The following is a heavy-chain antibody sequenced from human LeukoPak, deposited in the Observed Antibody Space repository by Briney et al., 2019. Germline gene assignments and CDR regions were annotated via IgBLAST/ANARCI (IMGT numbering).Heavy chain of an antibody. D-gene: IGHD3-22*01. V-gene: IGHV4-4*07. J-gene: IGHJ4*02. Sequence: SETLSLTCTVSGGSLSSYYWSRIRQPAGKGLEWIGRIYTSGSTNYNPSLKSRVTMSVDTSKNQFSLKLSSVTAADTAVYYCARDDPDDSSGYSSWYFDYWGQGTLVTVSS. CDR1: GGSLSSYY. CDR2: IYTSGST. CDR3: ARDDPDDSSGYSSWYFDY.